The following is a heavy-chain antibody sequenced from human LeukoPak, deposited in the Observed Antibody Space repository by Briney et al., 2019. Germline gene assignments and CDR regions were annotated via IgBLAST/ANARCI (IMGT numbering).Heavy chain of an antibody. J-gene: IGHJ5*02. CDR1: GFTFSSYA. D-gene: IGHD3-3*01. V-gene: IGHV3-23*01. CDR2: ISGSGGST. Sequence: GGSLRLSCAASGFTFSSYAMSWVRQAPGKGLGWVSAISGSGGSTYYADSVKGRFTISRDNSKNTLYLQMNSLRAEDTAVYYCAKVITIFGVVPDWFDPWGQGTLVTVSS. CDR3: AKVITIFGVVPDWFDP.